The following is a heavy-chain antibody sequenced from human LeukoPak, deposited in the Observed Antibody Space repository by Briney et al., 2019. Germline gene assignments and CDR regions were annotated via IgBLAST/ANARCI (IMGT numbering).Heavy chain of an antibody. J-gene: IGHJ4*02. V-gene: IGHV3-21*04. CDR3: AKGTSSWHEFDS. CDR2: INSLSNYI. Sequence: GSLRLSCVASGFAFKSHSMKWVRQAPGKGLEWVSSINSLSNYIFYSDSVKGRFTISRDNSKNYLYLQMNSLRAEDTALYYCAKGTSSWHEFDSWGQGTLVTVSS. CDR1: GFAFKSHS. D-gene: IGHD6-13*01.